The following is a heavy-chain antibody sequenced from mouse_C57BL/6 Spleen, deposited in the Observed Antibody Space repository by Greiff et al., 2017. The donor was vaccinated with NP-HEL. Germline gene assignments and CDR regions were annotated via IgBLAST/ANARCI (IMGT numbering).Heavy chain of an antibody. D-gene: IGHD1-1*01. J-gene: IGHJ1*03. V-gene: IGHV1-52*01. Sequence: QVQLQQPGAELVRPGSSVKLSCKASGYTFTSYWMHWVKQRPIQGLEWIGNIDPSDSETHYNQKFKDKATLTVDKSSSTAYMRLSSLTSEDSAVYYCARYGSSYDWYFDVWGTGTTVTVSS. CDR1: GYTFTSYW. CDR2: IDPSDSET. CDR3: ARYGSSYDWYFDV.